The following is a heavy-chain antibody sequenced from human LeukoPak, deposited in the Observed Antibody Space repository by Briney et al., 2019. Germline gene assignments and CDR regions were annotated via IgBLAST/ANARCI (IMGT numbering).Heavy chain of an antibody. J-gene: IGHJ4*02. Sequence: SETLSLTCTVSGYSISSGYYWGWIRQPPGKGLEWIGSIYHSGSTYYNPSLKSRVTISVDTSKNQFSLKLSSVTAADTAVYYCARRPPVDYWGQETLVTVSS. CDR1: GYSISSGYY. V-gene: IGHV4-38-2*02. CDR2: IYHSGST. CDR3: ARRPPVDY.